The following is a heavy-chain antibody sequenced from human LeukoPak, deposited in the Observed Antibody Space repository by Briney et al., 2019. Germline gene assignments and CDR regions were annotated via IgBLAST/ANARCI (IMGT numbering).Heavy chain of an antibody. CDR1: GFTFSSYG. D-gene: IGHD2-2*01. CDR3: AKGSRLGYCSSTSCPARY. CDR2: IRYDGSNK. Sequence: GGSLRLSCAASGFTFSSYGIHWVRQAPGKGLEWVAFIRYDGSNKYYADSVKGRFTISRDNSKNTLYLQMNSLRAEDTAVYYCAKGSRLGYCSSTSCPARYWGQGTLVTVSS. V-gene: IGHV3-30*02. J-gene: IGHJ4*02.